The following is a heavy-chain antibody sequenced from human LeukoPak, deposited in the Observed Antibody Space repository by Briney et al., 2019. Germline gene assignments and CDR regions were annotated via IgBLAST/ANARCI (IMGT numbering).Heavy chain of an antibody. D-gene: IGHD3-22*01. V-gene: IGHV3-23*01. CDR2: ISCCGVNT. CDR3: AKSVGYHSDRSGYYWLGTFDS. J-gene: IGHJ4*02. Sequence: GGSLILSCVASGFTFSTYPMSWCRQAAGKGLEWGSAISCCGVNTYYADSVTGRFTISRDKSKNTLYLQIKSLRAEDTAVYYCAKSVGYHSDRSGYYWLGTFDSWGQGTLVTVSS. CDR1: GFTFSTYP.